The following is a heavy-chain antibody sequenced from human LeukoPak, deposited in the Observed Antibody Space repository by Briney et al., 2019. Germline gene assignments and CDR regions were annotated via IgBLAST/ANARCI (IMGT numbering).Heavy chain of an antibody. Sequence: GGSLRLSCAASGFTFSDYYMSWIRQAPGKGLEWVPYISSSGSTIYYADSVKGRFTISRDNAKNSLYLQMNSLRAEDTAVYYCAVKRYYDYVWGSYRAVDFDYWGQGTLVTVSS. V-gene: IGHV3-11*01. CDR3: AVKRYYDYVWGSYRAVDFDY. J-gene: IGHJ4*02. D-gene: IGHD3-16*02. CDR1: GFTFSDYY. CDR2: ISSSGSTI.